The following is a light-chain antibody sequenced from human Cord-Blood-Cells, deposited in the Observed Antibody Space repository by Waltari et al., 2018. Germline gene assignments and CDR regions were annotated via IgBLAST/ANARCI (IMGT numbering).Light chain of an antibody. CDR3: AAWDDSLNGSWV. Sequence: QSVLTQPPSASGTPGQRVTISCSGSSSTIGSNTVNWYQQLPGTAPKLLIYSNNQRPSGVPDRFSGSKSGTSDSLAISGLQSEDEADYYCAAWDDSLNGSWVFGGGTKLTVL. V-gene: IGLV1-44*01. CDR2: SNN. CDR1: SSTIGSNT. J-gene: IGLJ3*02.